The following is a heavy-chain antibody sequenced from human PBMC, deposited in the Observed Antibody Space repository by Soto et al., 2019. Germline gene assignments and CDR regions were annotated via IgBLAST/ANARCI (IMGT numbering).Heavy chain of an antibody. V-gene: IGHV3-33*01. CDR3: ARGSPPDY. J-gene: IGHJ4*01. CDR2: IWHDGSNK. CDR1: GYTFTSCG. Sequence: QVQLVESGGGVVQPGRSLRLSCAASGYTFTSCGMHWVRQAPGKGLEWVAVIWHDGSNKYYADSVKGRFTISRDNSKNALYLQMNSLRAEDTALYYCARGSPPDYWGQGALITVSS.